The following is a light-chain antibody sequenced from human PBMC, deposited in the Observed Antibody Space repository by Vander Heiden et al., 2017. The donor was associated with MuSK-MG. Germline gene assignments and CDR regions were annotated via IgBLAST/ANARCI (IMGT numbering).Light chain of an antibody. V-gene: IGKV2-28*01. J-gene: IGKJ4*01. CDR3: MQDLQTIT. Sequence: DIVMTQSPLSLPVTPGEPASISCRSSQSLLHSNGYNYLDWYLQKPGQSPQLMIDLGSNRAAGVPDRFSGSGSGTDFTLKISRVEAEDVGVYYCMQDLQTITFGGGTKVEIK. CDR2: LGS. CDR1: QSLLHSNGYNY.